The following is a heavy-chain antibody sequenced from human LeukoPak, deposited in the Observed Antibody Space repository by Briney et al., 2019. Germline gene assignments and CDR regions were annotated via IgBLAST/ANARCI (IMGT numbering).Heavy chain of an antibody. J-gene: IGHJ4*02. Sequence: PSETLSLTCAVYGGSFSGYYWSWIRQPPGKGLEWIGEINHSGSTHYNPSLKSRVTISVDMSKNQFSLKLRSVTAADTAVYYCARLVRGQWLVLDYWGQGTLVTVSS. D-gene: IGHD6-19*01. V-gene: IGHV4-34*01. CDR1: GGSFSGYY. CDR3: ARLVRGQWLVLDY. CDR2: INHSGST.